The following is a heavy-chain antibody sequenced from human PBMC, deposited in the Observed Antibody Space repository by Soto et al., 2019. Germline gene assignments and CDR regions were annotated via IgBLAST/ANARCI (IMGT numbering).Heavy chain of an antibody. CDR2: ISHSGST. D-gene: IGHD3-10*01. V-gene: IGHV4-4*02. Sequence: SETLSLTCVVSGGSISNINWWSWVRQPPGKGLEWIGEISHSGSTNYKPSLKRRVTISIDKSKNQFSLNLRSATAADTAVYYCARIWFGEDYWGQGTLVT. CDR3: ARIWFGEDY. CDR1: GGSISNINW. J-gene: IGHJ4*02.